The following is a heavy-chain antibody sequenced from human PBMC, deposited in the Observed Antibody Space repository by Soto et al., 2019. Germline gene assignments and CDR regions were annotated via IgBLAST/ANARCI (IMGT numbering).Heavy chain of an antibody. CDR3: ARANKRILTGYYSLDY. CDR2: ISSSSSYI. J-gene: IGHJ4*02. CDR1: GFTFSSYS. Sequence: NPGGSLRLSCAASGFTFSSYSMNWVRQAPGKGLEWVSSISSSSSYIYYADSVKGRFTISRDNAKNSLYLQMNSLRAEDTAVYYCARANKRILTGYYSLDYWGQGTLVTVSS. V-gene: IGHV3-21*01. D-gene: IGHD3-9*01.